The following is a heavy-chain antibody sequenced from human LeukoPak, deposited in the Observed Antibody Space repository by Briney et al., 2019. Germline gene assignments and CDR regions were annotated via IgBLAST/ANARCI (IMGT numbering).Heavy chain of an antibody. CDR3: ARGLYCSSTSCSDDY. CDR1: GYTFTSYG. CDR2: ISAYNGNT. J-gene: IGHJ4*02. V-gene: IGHV1-18*01. Sequence: AAVKVSCKASGYTFTSYGISWVRQAPGQGLEWMGWISAYNGNTNYAQKLQGRVTMTTDTSTSTAYMELRRLRSDDTAVYYCARGLYCSSTSCSDDYWGQGTLVTVSS. D-gene: IGHD2-2*01.